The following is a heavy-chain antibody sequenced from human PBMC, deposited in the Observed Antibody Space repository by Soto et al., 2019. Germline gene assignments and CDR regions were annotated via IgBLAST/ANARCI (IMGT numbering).Heavy chain of an antibody. V-gene: IGHV3-15*01. D-gene: IGHD3-3*01. CDR3: TTGLTIFGVVIDP. CDR1: GFTFSSYA. J-gene: IGHJ5*02. CDR2: IKSKSDGATT. Sequence: LRLSCAASGFTFSSYAMNWVRQAPGKGLEWVGRIKSKSDGATTDYAAPVRGRFIISRDDSKNTLYLQMNSLKTEDTAVYYCTTGLTIFGVVIDPWGQGTLVTVSS.